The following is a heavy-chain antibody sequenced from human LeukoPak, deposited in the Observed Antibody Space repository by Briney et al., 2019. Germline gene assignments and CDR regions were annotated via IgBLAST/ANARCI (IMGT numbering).Heavy chain of an antibody. CDR2: INEDGSEK. CDR1: GLTFSNYW. Sequence: GGSLRLSCAASGLTFSNYWMSWVRQAPGKGLEWVANINEDGSEKYCVDSVKGRFTISRDNTKNSLFLQMNSLRAEDTAVYYCAKGVAARPSGVDIWGQGTMVTVSS. CDR3: AKGVAARPSGVDI. J-gene: IGHJ3*02. V-gene: IGHV3-7*01. D-gene: IGHD6-6*01.